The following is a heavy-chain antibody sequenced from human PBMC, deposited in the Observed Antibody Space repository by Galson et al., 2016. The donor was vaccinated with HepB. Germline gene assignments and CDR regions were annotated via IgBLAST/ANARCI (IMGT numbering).Heavy chain of an antibody. CDR3: TTGLLLWLRELSDY. J-gene: IGHJ4*02. V-gene: IGHV3-15*01. D-gene: IGHD3-10*01. CDR2: IKSKTDGGTT. CDR1: GFTFSNAW. Sequence: SLRLSCAASGFTFSNAWMSWVRQAPGKGLEWVGRIKSKTDGGTTDYAAPVKGGFTISRDDSKNTLYLQMNSLKTEDTAVYYCTTGLLLWLRELSDYWGQGTLVTSSP.